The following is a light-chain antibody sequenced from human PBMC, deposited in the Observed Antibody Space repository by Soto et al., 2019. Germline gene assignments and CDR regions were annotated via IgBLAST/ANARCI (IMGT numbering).Light chain of an antibody. CDR1: QGISNF. J-gene: IGKJ1*01. CDR3: QKYNSAPWT. Sequence: DIQMTQSPSSLSAYVGDRVTFTCRASQGISNFLAWYQQKPGKAPKLLIYAASTLQSGVPSRFSGGGSGTDFTLTISSLQPEDVATYYCQKYNSAPWTFGQGTKVEIK. CDR2: AAS. V-gene: IGKV1-27*01.